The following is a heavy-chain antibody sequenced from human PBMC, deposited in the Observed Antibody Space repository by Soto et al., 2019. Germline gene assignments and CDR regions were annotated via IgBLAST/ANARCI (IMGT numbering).Heavy chain of an antibody. Sequence: QAQLVQSGAEVKRPGSSVKVSCKASGDTFSSYSISWVRQAPGQGLEWMGRIIPMVGTPNYAQKFQGRVTFSADKSPSTAYMVLNSLISDDTAVYYWATDGGSTSSSAYNYFMDVWGKGTPVTVSS. CDR2: IIPMVGTP. J-gene: IGHJ6*03. D-gene: IGHD3-16*01. CDR3: ATDGGSTSSSAYNYFMDV. CDR1: GDTFSSYS. V-gene: IGHV1-69*08.